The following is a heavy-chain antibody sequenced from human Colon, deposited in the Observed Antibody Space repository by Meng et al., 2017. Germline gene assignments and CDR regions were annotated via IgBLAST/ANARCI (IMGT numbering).Heavy chain of an antibody. CDR1: GDSISSDIW. Sequence: QGQLQGSGPGLGEPSGTLSLTFPVSGDSISSDIWWSWVRQPPGKGLEWIGEVYHRGDTNYNPSLKSRVVISVDRSKNQFSLNLSSVTAADTAVYYCGRDQGRQLINHWGQGTLVTVSS. D-gene: IGHD1-1*01. CDR2: VYHRGDT. V-gene: IGHV4-4*02. J-gene: IGHJ4*02. CDR3: GRDQGRQLINH.